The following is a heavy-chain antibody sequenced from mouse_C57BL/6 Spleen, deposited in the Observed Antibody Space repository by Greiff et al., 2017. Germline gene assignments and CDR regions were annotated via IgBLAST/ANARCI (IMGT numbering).Heavy chain of an antibody. V-gene: IGHV1-66*01. CDR3: ARSGDPWYFDV. Sequence: VKLMESGPELVKPGASVKISCKASGYSFTSYYIHWVKQRPGQGLEWIGWIYPGSGNTKYNEKFKGKATLTADTSSSTAYMQLSSLTSEDSAVYYCARSGDPWYFDVWGTGTTVTVSS. D-gene: IGHD3-2*02. CDR2: IYPGSGNT. J-gene: IGHJ1*03. CDR1: GYSFTSYY.